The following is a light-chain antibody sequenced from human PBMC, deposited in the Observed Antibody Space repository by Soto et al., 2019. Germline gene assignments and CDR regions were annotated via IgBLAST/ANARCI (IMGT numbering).Light chain of an antibody. Sequence: EIVLTQSPGTLSLSPGERATLSCRASQSVSSSYLAWYQQKPGQAPRLLIYGASSRATGIPDRFSGSGSGTDFTLTISRLEPEDFAVYYCQQYGSSQGPFTFGPGTKVDIK. J-gene: IGKJ3*01. CDR3: QQYGSSQGPFT. V-gene: IGKV3-20*01. CDR2: GAS. CDR1: QSVSSSY.